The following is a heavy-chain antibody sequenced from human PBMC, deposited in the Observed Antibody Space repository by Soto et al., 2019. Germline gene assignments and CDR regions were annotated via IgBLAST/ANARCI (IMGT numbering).Heavy chain of an antibody. CDR1: GGSISRSVYY. CDR2: IHNSGTT. J-gene: IGHJ2*01. Sequence: QVQLQESGPGLVKPSQTLSLTCAVSGGSISRSVYYCNWIRQHPGKGLEWIGYIHNSGTTYYNPSLNSRLSFSVDTSKNQFSLKLNSVTTADTAVYYCARDPIVRGVVGWYFDLWGRGTLVTVSS. V-gene: IGHV4-31*11. D-gene: IGHD3-10*01. CDR3: ARDPIVRGVVGWYFDL.